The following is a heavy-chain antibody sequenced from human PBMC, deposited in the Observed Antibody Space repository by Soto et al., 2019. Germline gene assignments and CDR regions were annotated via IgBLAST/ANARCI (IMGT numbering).Heavy chain of an antibody. J-gene: IGHJ5*02. CDR3: ARVGRTTGTMSWWFDP. V-gene: IGHV1-69*02. Sequence: QVQLVQSGAEVKKPGSSVKVSCKASGDTFDDYTLTWVRQAPGQGLECMGRIVPILVVPNYAQNFQGRLTITADISTSTAYMELSSLRFEDTAVYYCARVGRTTGTMSWWFDPWGQGTLVTVSS. D-gene: IGHD1-1*01. CDR1: GDTFDDYT. CDR2: IVPILVVP.